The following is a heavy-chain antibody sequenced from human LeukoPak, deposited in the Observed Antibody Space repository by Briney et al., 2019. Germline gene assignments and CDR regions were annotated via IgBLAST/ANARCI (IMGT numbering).Heavy chain of an antibody. J-gene: IGHJ3*02. D-gene: IGHD3-3*01. CDR2: INPNSGGT. V-gene: IGHV1-2*02. CDR3: ARDQSGIDAFDI. CDR1: GYTFTGYY. Sequence: ASVKVSCKASGYTFTGYYIHWVRQAPGQGLEWMGWINPNSGGTNYAQKFQGRVTMTRDTPISTAYMELSRLRSDDTAVYYCARDQSGIDAFDIWGQGTMVTVSS.